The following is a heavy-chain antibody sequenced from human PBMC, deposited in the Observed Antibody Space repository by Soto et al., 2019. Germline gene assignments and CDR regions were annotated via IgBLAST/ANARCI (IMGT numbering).Heavy chain of an antibody. CDR2: ISYDGSNK. J-gene: IGHJ6*02. V-gene: IGHV3-30-3*01. CDR3: ARASRYYDILAGGMDV. CDR1: GFTFSSYA. D-gene: IGHD3-9*01. Sequence: QVQLVESGGGVVQPGRSLRLSCAASGFTFSSYAMHWVRQAPGKGLEWVAVISYDGSNKYYADSVKGRFTISRDNSKNTLYLKMNSLRAQDTAVYYCARASRYYDILAGGMDVWGQGTTVTVSS.